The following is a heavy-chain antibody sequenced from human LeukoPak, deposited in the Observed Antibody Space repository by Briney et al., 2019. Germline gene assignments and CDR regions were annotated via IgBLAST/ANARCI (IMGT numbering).Heavy chain of an antibody. J-gene: IGHJ4*02. CDR2: IGGGGSHT. CDR3: GRGAAARLDN. Sequence: QAGGSLRLSCAASRLTFSGHAMSWVRQTPEKGLEWVSSIGGGGSHTYYTDSVKGRFTISRDNSKNTLYLQMNSLRAEDTAVYYCGRGAAARLDNWGQGTRVTVS. CDR1: RLTFSGHA. D-gene: IGHD6-13*01. V-gene: IGHV3-23*01.